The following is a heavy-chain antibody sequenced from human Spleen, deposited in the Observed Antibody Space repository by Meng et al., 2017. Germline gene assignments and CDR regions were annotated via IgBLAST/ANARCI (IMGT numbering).Heavy chain of an antibody. D-gene: IGHD4-11*01. J-gene: IGHJ4*02. CDR2: INHSGST. V-gene: IGHV4-34*01. CDR3: ARGPTTMAHDFDY. Sequence: HVQLTEWGGRLLTPSETLSLTCVVSGGSFSDYYWGWIRQPPGKGLEWIGEINHSGSTNYNPSLESRATISVDTSQNNLSLKLSSVTAADSAVYYCARGPTTMAHDFDYWGQGTLVTVSS. CDR1: GGSFSDYY.